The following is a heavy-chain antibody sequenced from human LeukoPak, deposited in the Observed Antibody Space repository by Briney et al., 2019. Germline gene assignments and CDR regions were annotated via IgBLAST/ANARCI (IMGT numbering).Heavy chain of an antibody. CDR2: INPNSGGT. CDR1: GYTFTGYY. J-gene: IGHJ4*02. V-gene: IGHV1-2*02. Sequence: ASVKVSCKASGYTFTGYYMHWVRQAPGQGLEWMGWINPNSGGTNYAQKFQGRVTMTRDTSISTAYMELSRLRSDDTAVYYCARSIAARKASVDYWGQGTLVTVSS. D-gene: IGHD6-6*01. CDR3: ARSIAARKASVDY.